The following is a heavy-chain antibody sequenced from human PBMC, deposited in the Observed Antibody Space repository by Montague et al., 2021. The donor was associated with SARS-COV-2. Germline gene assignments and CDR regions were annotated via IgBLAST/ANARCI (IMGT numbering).Heavy chain of an antibody. V-gene: IGHV4-59*01. CDR2: IFYTGST. D-gene: IGHD2-2*01. CDR1: GGSTSNYY. CDR3: ARAQTICFIANCVNYFDL. J-gene: IGHJ4*02. Sequence: SETLSLTCSVSGGSTSNYYWTWIRQPPGKGLQWFGYIFYTGSTKLNPSPKIRSSMSLNTSKNHFSLRLSAVTAADTAHYYCARAQTICFIANCVNYFDLWGLGALVTVSS.